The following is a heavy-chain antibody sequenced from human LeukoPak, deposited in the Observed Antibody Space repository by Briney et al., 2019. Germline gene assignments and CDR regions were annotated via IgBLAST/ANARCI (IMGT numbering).Heavy chain of an antibody. Sequence: ASVKVSCKASGYTFTSYGISWVRQAPGQGLEWMGWISAYNGNTNYAQKLQGRVTITTDTSTSTAYRELRSLRSDDTAVYYCAREGTMGLNDAFDIWGQGTMVTVSS. CDR3: AREGTMGLNDAFDI. CDR1: GYTFTSYG. J-gene: IGHJ3*02. CDR2: ISAYNGNT. V-gene: IGHV1-18*01. D-gene: IGHD3-10*01.